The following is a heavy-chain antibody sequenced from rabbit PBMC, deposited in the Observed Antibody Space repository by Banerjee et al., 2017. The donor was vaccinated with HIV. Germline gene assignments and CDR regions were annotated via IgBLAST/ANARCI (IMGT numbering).Heavy chain of an antibody. J-gene: IGHJ4*01. CDR3: AKRVYFDL. CDR1: GIDFSSSYY. Sequence: QSLEESGGVLVKPGASLTLTCTASGIDFSSSYYMCWVRQAPGKGLEWIACITTDTGGTYYASWAKGRFSISKASSTTVTLQMTSLTVADTATYFCAKRVYFDLWGPGTLVTVS. V-gene: IGHV1S40*01. CDR2: ITTDTGGT.